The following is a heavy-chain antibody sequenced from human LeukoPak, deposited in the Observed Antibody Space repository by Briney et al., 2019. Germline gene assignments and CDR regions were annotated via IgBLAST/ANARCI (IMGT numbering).Heavy chain of an antibody. CDR3: ARSYYYDSSPYFDY. J-gene: IGHJ4*02. V-gene: IGHV3-15*01. CDR1: GFTFDKAW. CDR2: IKSKIHGGTI. Sequence: GGSLRLSCAASGFTFDKAWMTWVRQAPGKGLEWVGRIKSKIHGGTIDYAAPVKGRFTISRDDSENTVYLQMNSLRAEDTAVYYCARSYYYDSSPYFDYWGQGTLVTVSS. D-gene: IGHD3-22*01.